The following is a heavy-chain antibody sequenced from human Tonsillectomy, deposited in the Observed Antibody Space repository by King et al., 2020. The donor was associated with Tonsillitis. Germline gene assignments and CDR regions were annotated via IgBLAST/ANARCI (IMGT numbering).Heavy chain of an antibody. D-gene: IGHD6-19*01. Sequence: VQLVESGGDLVQPGGSLRLSCAASGFTFSSYSMNWVRQAPGKGLEWVSYITSSSSTIYYADSVKGRFTISRDNAKKSLYLQMNSLRDEDTAVYYCARCTVAAYYYGLDVWGQGTTVTVSS. J-gene: IGHJ6*02. CDR2: ITSSSSTI. CDR1: GFTFSSYS. V-gene: IGHV3-48*02. CDR3: ARCTVAAYYYGLDV.